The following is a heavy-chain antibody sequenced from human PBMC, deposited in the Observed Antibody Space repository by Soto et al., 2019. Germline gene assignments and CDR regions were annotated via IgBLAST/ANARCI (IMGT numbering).Heavy chain of an antibody. J-gene: IGHJ4*02. CDR3: VRGEVGKYNYVNFYYFAS. V-gene: IGHV3-33*01. CDR1: GFTFSSRG. Sequence: QVQLVESGGGVVQPGGSLRLSCAVSGFTFSSRGFHWVRQSPGKGLEWVGIIWHDGSNKYYGDSVKGRFNISRDNSKNMLYLQMNSLRAEDTAVYYCVRGEVGKYNYVNFYYFASWGQGALVTVSS. D-gene: IGHD1-1*01. CDR2: IWHDGSNK.